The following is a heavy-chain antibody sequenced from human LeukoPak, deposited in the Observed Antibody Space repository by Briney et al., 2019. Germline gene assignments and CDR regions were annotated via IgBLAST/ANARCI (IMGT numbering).Heavy chain of an antibody. D-gene: IGHD3-10*01. CDR2: MNPNSGNT. V-gene: IGHV1-8*01. CDR3: VRCAVGCYYNYGIDA. CDR1: GYTFTSYD. Sequence: GASVNVSCKASGYTFTSYDINWVRQATGQGLEWMGWMNPNSGNTGYAQKFQGRVTMTRSTSISTAYMELSSLRPEDTAVYYCVRCAVGCYYNYGIDAWGQGTTVTVSS. J-gene: IGHJ6*02.